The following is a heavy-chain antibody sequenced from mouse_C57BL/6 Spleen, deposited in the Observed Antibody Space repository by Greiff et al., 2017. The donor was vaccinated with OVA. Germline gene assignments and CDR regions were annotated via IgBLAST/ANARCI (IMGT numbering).Heavy chain of an antibody. Sequence: QVQLQQPGAELVKPGASVKLSCKASGYTFTSYWMQWVKQRPGQGLEWIGEIDPSDSYTNYNQKFKGKATLTVDTSSSTAYMQLSSLTSEDAAVYYCVKRGYDYGLDYWGQGTTLTVSS. CDR3: VKRGYDYGLDY. D-gene: IGHD2-4*01. CDR2: IDPSDSYT. J-gene: IGHJ2*01. CDR1: GYTFTSYW. V-gene: IGHV1-50*01.